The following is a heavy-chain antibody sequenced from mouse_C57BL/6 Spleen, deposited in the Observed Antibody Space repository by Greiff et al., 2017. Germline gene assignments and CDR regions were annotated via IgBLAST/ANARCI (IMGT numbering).Heavy chain of an antibody. CDR2: IWRGGST. J-gene: IGHJ2*01. CDR3: AKNEGKLYYFDY. V-gene: IGHV2-5*01. D-gene: IGHD4-1*01. Sequence: VKLMESGPGLVQPSQSLSITCTVSGFSLTSYGVHWVRQSPGKGLEWLGVIWRGGSTDYNAAFMSRLSITKDNSKSQVFFKMNSLQADDTAIYYCAKNEGKLYYFDYWGQGTTLTVSS. CDR1: GFSLTSYG.